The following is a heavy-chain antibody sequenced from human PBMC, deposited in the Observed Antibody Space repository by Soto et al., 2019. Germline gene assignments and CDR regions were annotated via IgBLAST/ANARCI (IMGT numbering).Heavy chain of an antibody. CDR3: ATSPGSAAGDY. V-gene: IGHV4-4*02. Sequence: QVHLQESGPGLVKPSGTLPLTCAVSGGSISSSNWWSWVRQPPGKGLEWIGEIYDSGSTNYNPSLKSRVTMSVDKSKNQFSLKLSSVTAADTAVYYCATSPGSAAGDYWGQGTLVTVSS. J-gene: IGHJ4*02. CDR1: GGSISSSNW. D-gene: IGHD6-13*01. CDR2: IYDSGST.